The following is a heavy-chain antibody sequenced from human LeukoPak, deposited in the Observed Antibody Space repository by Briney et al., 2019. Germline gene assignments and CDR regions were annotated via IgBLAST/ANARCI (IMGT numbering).Heavy chain of an antibody. CDR2: IYKSGST. CDR1: GGSIRSYY. D-gene: IGHD6-19*01. Sequence: SETLSLTCTVSGGSIRSYYWNWIRQPAGKGLEWIGRIYKSGSTNYSPSLKSRVTMSVDTSKNQFSLKLTSVTAADTAVYYCARGYYSTGWYSFDYWGQGTLVTVSS. J-gene: IGHJ4*02. V-gene: IGHV4-4*07. CDR3: ARGYYSTGWYSFDY.